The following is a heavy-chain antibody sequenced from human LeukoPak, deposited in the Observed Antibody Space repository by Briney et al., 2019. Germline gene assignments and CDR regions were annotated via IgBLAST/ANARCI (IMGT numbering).Heavy chain of an antibody. Sequence: SETLSLTCIVSGGSISSYYWNWIRQPPGKGLEWIGYIYHSGSIYYNPSLKSRVTISVDRSKNQFSLKLSSVTVADTAVYYCAREGISDRVPTGFDYWGQGTLVTVSS. D-gene: IGHD2-2*01. CDR3: AREGISDRVPTGFDY. J-gene: IGHJ4*02. V-gene: IGHV4-59*12. CDR2: IYHSGSI. CDR1: GGSISSYY.